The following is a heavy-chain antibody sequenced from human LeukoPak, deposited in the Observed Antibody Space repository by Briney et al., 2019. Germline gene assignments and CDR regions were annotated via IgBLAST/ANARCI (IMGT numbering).Heavy chain of an antibody. CDR2: ISGSGGST. CDR3: ARGRGHCSGDTCTPIILPFDS. V-gene: IGHV3-23*01. Sequence: SGGSLRLSCAASGFTFSSYAMSWVRQAPGKGLEWVSAISGSGGSTYYADSVKGRFTISRDNSKNTLYLQMNSLRAEDTAVYYCARGRGHCSGDTCTPIILPFDSWGQGTLVTVSS. J-gene: IGHJ5*01. D-gene: IGHD2-15*01. CDR1: GFTFSSYA.